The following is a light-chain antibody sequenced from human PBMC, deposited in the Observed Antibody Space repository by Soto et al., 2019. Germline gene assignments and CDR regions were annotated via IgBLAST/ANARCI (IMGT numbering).Light chain of an antibody. CDR3: QQYNNWPLYT. V-gene: IGKV3-15*01. Sequence: EIVMTQSPATLSVSPGERATLYCRASQSVGGNLAWYQQRPGRAPRLLIYDASTRATDIPARFSGSGSGTEFTLTISSLQSEDFALYYCQQYNNWPLYTFGQGTKLEIK. CDR2: DAS. J-gene: IGKJ2*01. CDR1: QSVGGN.